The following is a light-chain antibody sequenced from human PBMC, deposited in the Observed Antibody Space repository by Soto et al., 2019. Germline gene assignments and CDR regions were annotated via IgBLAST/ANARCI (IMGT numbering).Light chain of an antibody. Sequence: QSALTQPPSASGTPGQSVTISCTGTSSDVGGYDYVSWYQQHPGKAPKLMIYEVSKRPSGVPDRFSGSKSGNTASLTVSGLQAEDEADYYCSSYAGSSTYVFGTGTKVIVL. CDR1: SSDVGGYDY. CDR3: SSYAGSSTYV. CDR2: EVS. J-gene: IGLJ1*01. V-gene: IGLV2-8*01.